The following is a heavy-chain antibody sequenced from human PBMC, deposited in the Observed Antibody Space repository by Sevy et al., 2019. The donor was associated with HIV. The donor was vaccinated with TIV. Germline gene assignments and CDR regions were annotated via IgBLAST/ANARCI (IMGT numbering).Heavy chain of an antibody. CDR2: ITGRSSSI. J-gene: IGHJ4*02. CDR1: GFTFSTYS. D-gene: IGHD5-12*01. Sequence: QAGGSLRLSCAASGFTFSTYSMNWVRQAPGKGLEWVSYITGRSSSIYYADSVRGRFTISRDNAKNLLFLQMKSLRAEDTAVYYCARERDGYNYGLDYWGQGTLVTVSS. CDR3: ARERDGYNYGLDY. V-gene: IGHV3-48*01.